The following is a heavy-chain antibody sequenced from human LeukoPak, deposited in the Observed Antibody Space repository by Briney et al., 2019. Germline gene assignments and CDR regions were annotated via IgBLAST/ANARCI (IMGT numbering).Heavy chain of an antibody. J-gene: IGHJ4*02. D-gene: IGHD3-16*01. V-gene: IGHV3-66*03. CDR3: ARDRRGDVRDY. CDR1: GLTVRSNC. CDR2: IYRCGGT. Sequence: QTGGSLRLSCAASGLTVRSNCVSWVRQAPGKGLEWVSIIYRCGGTFYADSVKGRFTISRDNSNSTLFLQINSLRPEDTAVYYCARDRRGDVRDYWGQGTLVTVSS.